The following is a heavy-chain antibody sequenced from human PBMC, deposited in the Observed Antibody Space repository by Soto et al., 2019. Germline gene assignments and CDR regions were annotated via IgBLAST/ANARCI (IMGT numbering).Heavy chain of an antibody. CDR2: ILLGGSP. V-gene: IGHV3-23*01. Sequence: PGGSLRLSCAASGFIFSSYDMSWVRQAPGKGLEWVSTILLGGSPHYEDSVRGRFTISRDGSKNTVYLQMNSMTAADTALYYCAQETATGGGDFDICGQGTMVTVSS. CDR3: AQETATGGGDFDI. J-gene: IGHJ3*02. D-gene: IGHD2-8*02. CDR1: GFIFSSYD.